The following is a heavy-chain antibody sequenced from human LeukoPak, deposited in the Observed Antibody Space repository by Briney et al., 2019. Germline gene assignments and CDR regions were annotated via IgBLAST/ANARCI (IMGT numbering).Heavy chain of an antibody. CDR3: ASALGGQGGH. D-gene: IGHD1-26*01. CDR2: IKKDGSST. CDR1: GFTFSRYW. Sequence: GGSLRLSCAASGFTFSRYWMHWVRHAPGKGLVWVSLIKKDGSSTTYADSVNGRFTISRDNAKNTLFLQMNSLRADDTAIYYCASALGGQGGHWGQGTLVTVSS. V-gene: IGHV3-74*03. J-gene: IGHJ4*02.